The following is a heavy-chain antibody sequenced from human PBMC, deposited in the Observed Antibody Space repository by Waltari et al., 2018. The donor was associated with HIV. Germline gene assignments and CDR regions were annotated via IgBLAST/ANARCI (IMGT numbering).Heavy chain of an antibody. Sequence: EVQLLESGGGLVQAGGSLRLSCAASGFTFGNYPMTWVRQAPGEGWVWVSVSFGGGGVTYYADSVKGRFTISRDNSNNMLYLQMNSLRAEDTAIYYCAKENGGNWDAFDIWGQGTMVTVSS. D-gene: IGHD2-15*01. CDR2: SFGGGGVT. CDR1: GFTFGNYP. CDR3: AKENGGNWDAFDI. J-gene: IGHJ3*02. V-gene: IGHV3-23*01.